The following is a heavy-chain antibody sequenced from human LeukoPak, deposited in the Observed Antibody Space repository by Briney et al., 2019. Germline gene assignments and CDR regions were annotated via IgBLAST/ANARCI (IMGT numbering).Heavy chain of an antibody. CDR1: GFTFSSYA. V-gene: IGHV3-30-3*01. CDR3: ARDLGIAARRFDY. D-gene: IGHD6-6*01. CDR2: ISYDGSNK. J-gene: IGHJ4*02. Sequence: GGSLRLSCAASGFTFSSYAMHWVRQAPGKGLEWVAVISYDGSNKYYADSVKGRFTISRDNSKNTLYLQMNSLRAEDTAVYYCARDLGIAARRFDYWGQGTLVTVSS.